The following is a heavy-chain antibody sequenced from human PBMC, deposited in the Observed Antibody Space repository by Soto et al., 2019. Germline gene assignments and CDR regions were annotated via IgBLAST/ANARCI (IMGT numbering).Heavy chain of an antibody. CDR3: ARGTDFWSGLGYYYYGMDV. CDR1: GGSISSGGYY. V-gene: IGHV4-31*03. CDR2: IYYSGST. D-gene: IGHD3-3*01. Sequence: SETLSLTCTVSGGSISSGGYYWSWIRQHPGKGLEWIGYIYYSGSTYYNPSLKSRVTISVGTSKNQFSLKLSSVTAADTAVYYCARGTDFWSGLGYYYYGMDVWGQGTTVTVSS. J-gene: IGHJ6*02.